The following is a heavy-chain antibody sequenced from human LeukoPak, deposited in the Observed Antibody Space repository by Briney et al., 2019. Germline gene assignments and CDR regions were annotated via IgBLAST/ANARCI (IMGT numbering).Heavy chain of an antibody. V-gene: IGHV3-23*01. Sequence: QSGGSLRLSCAASGFTFSSYAMSWLRQAPGKGLEWVSAISGSGGSTYYADSVKGRFTISRDNSKNTLYLQMNSLRAEDTAVYYCAKDQSAMIVVVITFDYWGQGTLVTVSS. CDR3: AKDQSAMIVVVITFDY. CDR1: GFTFSSYA. J-gene: IGHJ4*02. D-gene: IGHD3-22*01. CDR2: ISGSGGST.